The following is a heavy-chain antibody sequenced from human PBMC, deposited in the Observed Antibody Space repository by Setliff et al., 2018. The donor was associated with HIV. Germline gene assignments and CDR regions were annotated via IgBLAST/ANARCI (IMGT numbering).Heavy chain of an antibody. CDR1: GYSFTTYW. V-gene: IGHV5-51*01. J-gene: IGHJ3*02. D-gene: IGHD3-22*01. CDR3: ARLRDSSGYYYVGGAFDI. CDR2: IYPGDSDT. Sequence: GESLKISCKGSGYSFTTYWIGWVRQMPGKGLEWMGIIYPGDSDTGYSPSFQGQVTISADKSISTAYLQWSSLKASDTAMYYCARLRDSSGYYYVGGAFDIWGQGTMVTVSS.